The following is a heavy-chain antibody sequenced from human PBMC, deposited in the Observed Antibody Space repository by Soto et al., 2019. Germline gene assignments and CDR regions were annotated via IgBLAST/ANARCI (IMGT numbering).Heavy chain of an antibody. CDR1: GYTFTGHY. CDR2: SNPNICGT. D-gene: IGHD3-16*01. V-gene: IGHV1-2*02. J-gene: IGHJ4*02. Sequence: SVKVSCKASGYTFTGHYMHWVRQAPGQGLEWMGWSNPNICGTNYAQKLQGRVTMTRDTSISTDYLELSRLRSDDTAVYYCARVRGAGWNYFDYWGQGTLVTVSS. CDR3: ARVRGAGWNYFDY.